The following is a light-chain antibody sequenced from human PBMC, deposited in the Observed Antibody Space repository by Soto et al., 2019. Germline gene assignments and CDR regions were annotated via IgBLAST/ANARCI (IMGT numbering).Light chain of an antibody. J-gene: IGKJ1*01. V-gene: IGKV2-28*01. Sequence: DIVMTQSPLSLPVTPGEPASISCRSSQSLLHSNGYNYLDWYLQKPGQSPQHLIYLGSNRASGVPDRFSGSGSGTDFTLNISRVEAEDVGVYYCMQPLQSWTFGQGTKVDIK. CDR2: LGS. CDR1: QSLLHSNGYNY. CDR3: MQPLQSWT.